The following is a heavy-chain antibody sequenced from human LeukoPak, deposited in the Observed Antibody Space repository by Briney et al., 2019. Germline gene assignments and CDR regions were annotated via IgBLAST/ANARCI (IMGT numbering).Heavy chain of an antibody. J-gene: IGHJ4*02. CDR2: ISAYNGNT. Sequence: ASVKVSCKASGYTFTSYGISWVRQAPGQGLEWMGWISAYNGNTNYAQKLQGRVTMTTDTSTSTAYMELRSLRSDDTAVYYCARDRVLRYFDWLLLGDYFGYWGQGTLVTVSS. V-gene: IGHV1-18*01. D-gene: IGHD3-9*01. CDR1: GYTFTSYG. CDR3: ARDRVLRYFDWLLLGDYFGY.